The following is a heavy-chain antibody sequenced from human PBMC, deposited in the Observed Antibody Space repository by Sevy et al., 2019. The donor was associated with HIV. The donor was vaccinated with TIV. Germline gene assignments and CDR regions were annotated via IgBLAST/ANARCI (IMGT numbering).Heavy chain of an antibody. CDR3: AAERWGFFDSVTRFLLPFFDS. CDR2: VKTETDGGTR. CDR1: GISFFNTW. D-gene: IGHD3-22*01. Sequence: GGSLRLSCSGSGISFFNTWMSWVRQAPGKGLEWVGRVKTETDGGTREYGGFVKGRFIISRDDSKDTSYLQMNSLQTEDTAGYFCAAERWGFFDSVTRFLLPFFDSWGPGTLVTVSS. V-gene: IGHV3-15*01. J-gene: IGHJ4*02.